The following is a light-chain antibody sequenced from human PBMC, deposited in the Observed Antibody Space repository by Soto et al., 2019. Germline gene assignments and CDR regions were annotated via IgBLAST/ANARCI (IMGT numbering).Light chain of an antibody. Sequence: DIHMTQSPSTLSASVGDRVTITCRASQIVSSRLAWYQQKPGKAPKVLIYDASSLNIGVPSRFSCSGSETDFTLTIISLQPEDFAIYYCQQYNSFYLTFGGGTKVEIK. V-gene: IGKV1-5*01. CDR3: QQYNSFYLT. CDR2: DAS. J-gene: IGKJ4*01. CDR1: QIVSSR.